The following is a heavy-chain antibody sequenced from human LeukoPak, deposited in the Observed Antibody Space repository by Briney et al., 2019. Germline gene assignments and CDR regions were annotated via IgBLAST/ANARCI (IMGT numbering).Heavy chain of an antibody. J-gene: IGHJ1*01. CDR1: GGTFSSYA. CDR3: AREPVYYDSTGTLLQH. Sequence: GASVKVSCKASGGTFSSYAISWVRQAPGQGLEWMGGIIPIFGTANYAQKFQGRVTITADESTSTAYMELSSLRSEDTAVYYCAREPVYYDSTGTLLQHWGQGTLVTVSS. V-gene: IGHV1-69*13. CDR2: IIPIFGTA. D-gene: IGHD3-22*01.